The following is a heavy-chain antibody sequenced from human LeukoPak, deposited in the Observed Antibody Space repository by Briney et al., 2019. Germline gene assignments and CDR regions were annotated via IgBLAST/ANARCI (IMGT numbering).Heavy chain of an antibody. CDR3: ARDPGWDFWSGYSNPQGV. CDR1: GDSISSYY. D-gene: IGHD3-3*01. CDR2: IYTSGST. Sequence: SETLSLTCTVSGDSISSYYWSWIRQPPGKGLEWIGRIYTSGSTNYNPSLKSRVTISVDTSKNQFSLKLSSVTAADTAVYYCARDPGWDFWSGYSNPQGVWGKGTTVTVSS. J-gene: IGHJ6*04. V-gene: IGHV4-4*08.